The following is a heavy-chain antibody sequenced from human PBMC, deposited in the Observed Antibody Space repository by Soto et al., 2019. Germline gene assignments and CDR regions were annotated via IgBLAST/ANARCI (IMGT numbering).Heavy chain of an antibody. Sequence: ASVKVSCKPSGGTFSRYAISWVRQAPGQGLEWMGGIIPIFGTANYAQKFQGRVTITADESTSTAYMELSSLGSEDTAVYYCARYHYYDFWSGYSYFDYWGQGTLVTVSS. J-gene: IGHJ4*02. CDR1: GGTFSRYA. D-gene: IGHD3-3*01. CDR3: ARYHYYDFWSGYSYFDY. CDR2: IIPIFGTA. V-gene: IGHV1-69*13.